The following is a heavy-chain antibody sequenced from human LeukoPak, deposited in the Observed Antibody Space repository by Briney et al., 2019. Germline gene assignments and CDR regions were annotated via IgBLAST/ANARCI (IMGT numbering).Heavy chain of an antibody. V-gene: IGHV3-23*01. D-gene: IGHD3-10*01. J-gene: IGHJ4*02. Sequence: GGSLRLSCAASGFAFSNYAMTWVRQTPGRGLEWVSSMGGSGEKTFYADSVKGRFTISRDNSKNTLFLQMSSLGADDTALYYCAKAYYYGSGSNYVSFDCRGQGTLVTVSS. CDR3: AKAYYYGSGSNYVSFDC. CDR2: MGGSGEKT. CDR1: GFAFSNYA.